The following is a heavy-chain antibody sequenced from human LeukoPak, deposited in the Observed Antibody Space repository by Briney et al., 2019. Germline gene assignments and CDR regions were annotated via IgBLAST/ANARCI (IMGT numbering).Heavy chain of an antibody. CDR1: GYTFTSYG. CDR2: ISAYNGNT. V-gene: IGHV1-18*01. J-gene: IGHJ4*02. Sequence: ASVKVSCKASGYTFTSYGISWVRQAPGQGLEWMGWISAYNGNTNYAQKLQGRVTMTTDTSTSTAYMELRSLRSDDTAVYYCARDXRRHSAAGTTGDYWGQXTXVTVXS. CDR3: ARDXRRHSAAGTTGDY. D-gene: IGHD6-13*01.